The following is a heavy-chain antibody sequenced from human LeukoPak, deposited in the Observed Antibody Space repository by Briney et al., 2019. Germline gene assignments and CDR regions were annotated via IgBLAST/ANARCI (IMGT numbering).Heavy chain of an antibody. Sequence: GASVKVSCKASGGTFSIYAISWGRQAPGQGLEWMGRIIPILGISNYAQKFQGRVTITADKSTSTAYMELSSLRSEDTAVYYCAREVGLYYGSGGFYGMDVWGQGTTVTVSS. CDR2: IIPILGIS. J-gene: IGHJ6*02. D-gene: IGHD3-10*01. CDR1: GGTFSIYA. V-gene: IGHV1-69*04. CDR3: AREVGLYYGSGGFYGMDV.